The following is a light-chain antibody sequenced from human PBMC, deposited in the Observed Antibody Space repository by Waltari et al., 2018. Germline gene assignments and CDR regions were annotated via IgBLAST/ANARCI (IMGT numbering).Light chain of an antibody. V-gene: IGKV3-11*01. CDR1: PSVSNL. CDR2: DSS. Sequence: DIVLTPSPDTLSSAPGATATLSCRASPSVSNLLAWYQQKPGQKPRLLIYDSSNRAAGIPARFSGSGSGTDFTLTISSLGPEDSAVDYCQQRSDWPSITFGQGTRLEIK. CDR3: QQRSDWPSIT. J-gene: IGKJ5*01.